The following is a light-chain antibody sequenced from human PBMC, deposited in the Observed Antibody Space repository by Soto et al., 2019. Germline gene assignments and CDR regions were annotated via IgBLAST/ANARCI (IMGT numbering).Light chain of an antibody. Sequence: DMQMTQAPSTLSASVGDRVTITCRASQSISSWLAWYQQKPGKAPKLLIYDASSLKSGVPSRFSGSGSGTEFTLTISSLQPDDFATYFCQQFHSYSRTFGQGIKVDI. CDR2: DAS. CDR3: QQFHSYSRT. V-gene: IGKV1-5*01. J-gene: IGKJ1*01. CDR1: QSISSW.